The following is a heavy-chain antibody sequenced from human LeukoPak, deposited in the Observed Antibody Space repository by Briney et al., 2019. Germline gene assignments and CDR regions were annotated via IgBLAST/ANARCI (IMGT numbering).Heavy chain of an antibody. V-gene: IGHV4-59*01. CDR2: IYYSGST. Sequence: SETLSLTCTVSGGSISSYYWIWIRQPPGKGLEGIGYIYYSGSTNYNPSLKSRVSISVGTSKNQFSLKLSSVTAADTAVYYCARARESIFGVVPFDYWGQGTLVTVSS. D-gene: IGHD3-3*01. J-gene: IGHJ4*02. CDR1: GGSISSYY. CDR3: ARARESIFGVVPFDY.